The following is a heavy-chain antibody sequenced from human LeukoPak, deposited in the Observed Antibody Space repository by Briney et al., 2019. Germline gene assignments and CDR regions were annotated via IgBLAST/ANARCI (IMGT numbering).Heavy chain of an antibody. J-gene: IGHJ4*02. D-gene: IGHD3-22*01. CDR2: IYNSGST. CDR1: GGSITSSTYN. V-gene: IGHV4-39*01. CDR3: ASQPYYDSSGYYFY. Sequence: SETLSLTCTVSGGSITSSTYNWGWIRQPPGKGLEWFVSIYNSGSTFYNPSLKSRVTISIDTSKNQFSLKLSSVTAADTAIYYCASQPYYDSSGYYFYWGQGILVTVSS.